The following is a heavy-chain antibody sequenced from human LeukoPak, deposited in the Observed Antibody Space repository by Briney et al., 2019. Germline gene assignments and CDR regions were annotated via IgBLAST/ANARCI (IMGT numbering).Heavy chain of an antibody. CDR1: GYTFTGYY. CDR3: ARDRRGRFGESNIDY. Sequence: ASVKVPCKASGYTFTGYYMHWVRQAPGQGLEWMGWINPNSGGTNYAQKFQGRVTMTRDTSISTAYMELSRLRSDDTAVYYCARDRRGRFGESNIDYWGQGTLVTVSS. D-gene: IGHD3-10*01. CDR2: INPNSGGT. J-gene: IGHJ4*02. V-gene: IGHV1-2*02.